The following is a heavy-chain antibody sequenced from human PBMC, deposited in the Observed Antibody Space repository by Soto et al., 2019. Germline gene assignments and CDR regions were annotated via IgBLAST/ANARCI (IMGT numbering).Heavy chain of an antibody. Sequence: SETLSLTCTVSGGSISSSSYYWGWIRQPPGKGLEWIGSIYYSGSTYYNPSLKSRVTISVDTSKNQFSLKLSSVTAADTAVHYCARRRGVVNVSYYYYYGMDVWGQGTTVTVSS. J-gene: IGHJ6*02. CDR2: IYYSGST. D-gene: IGHD2-15*01. V-gene: IGHV4-39*01. CDR1: GGSISSSSYY. CDR3: ARRRGVVNVSYYYYYGMDV.